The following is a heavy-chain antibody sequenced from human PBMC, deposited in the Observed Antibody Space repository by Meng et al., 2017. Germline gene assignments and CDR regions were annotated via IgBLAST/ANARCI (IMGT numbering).Heavy chain of an antibody. CDR1: GFTFSSYS. CDR2: ISSSSSYI. D-gene: IGHD4-11*01. J-gene: IGHJ6*02. CDR3: ARDTDYGMDV. V-gene: IGHV3-21*01. Sequence: GESLKISCAASGFTFSSYSMNWVRQAPGKGLVWVSSISSSSSYIYYADSVKGRFTISRDNAKNSLYLQMNSLRAEDTAVYYCARDTDYGMDVWGQGTTVTVSS.